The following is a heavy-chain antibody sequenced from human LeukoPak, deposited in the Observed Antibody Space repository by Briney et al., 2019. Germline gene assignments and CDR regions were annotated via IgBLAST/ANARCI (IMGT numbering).Heavy chain of an antibody. CDR3: ARVGEYCSSTSCYRRFGAFPFDY. Sequence: SETLSLTCTASGGSISSDNWSWIRQPPGKGLEWIGYIYYSGSTNYNPSLKSRVTISVDTSKNQFSLKLSSVTAAETSVYYCARVGEYCSSTSCYRRFGAFPFDYWGQGTLVTVSS. D-gene: IGHD2-2*02. J-gene: IGHJ4*02. V-gene: IGHV4-59*01. CDR1: GGSISSDN. CDR2: IYYSGST.